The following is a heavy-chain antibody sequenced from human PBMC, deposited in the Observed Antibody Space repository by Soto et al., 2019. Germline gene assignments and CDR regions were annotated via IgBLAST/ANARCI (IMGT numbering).Heavy chain of an antibody. CDR2: IYYSGST. V-gene: IGHV4-39*01. CDR3: ARLYDFWSCYYPLQYYGMDV. J-gene: IGHJ6*02. Sequence: SDTLSLTCTVSGGSISSSSYYGGGIRQPPGKGLEWIGSIYYSGSTYYNPSLKSRVTISVDTSKNQFSLKLSYVTAADPAVYYCARLYDFWSCYYPLQYYGMDVWGQGTTVTVYS. CDR1: GGSISSSSYY. D-gene: IGHD3-3*01.